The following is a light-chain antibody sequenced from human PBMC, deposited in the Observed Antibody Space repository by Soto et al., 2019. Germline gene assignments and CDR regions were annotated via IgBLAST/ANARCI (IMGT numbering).Light chain of an antibody. CDR2: SVS. V-gene: IGKV3D-20*02. CDR1: ESVTDNR. Sequence: IVLTQSPGTLSLSPGERATLSCRSSESVTDNRLAWYQRRPGQAPRLLIYSVSSRATGIPDRFRGSGSGTDFTLTISSLEPEDFAVYYCQQRSNWPLTFGGGTKWIS. J-gene: IGKJ4*01. CDR3: QQRSNWPLT.